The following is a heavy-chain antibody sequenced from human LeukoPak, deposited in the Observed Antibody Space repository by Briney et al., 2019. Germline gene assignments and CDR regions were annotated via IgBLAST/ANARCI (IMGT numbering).Heavy chain of an antibody. V-gene: IGHV1-2*02. CDR1: GYTFTGYY. Sequence: ASVKVSCKASGYTFTGYYMHWVRQAPGQGLEWMGWINPNSGGTNYAQKFQGRVTMTRDTSISTAYMELSRLRSDDTAVYYCARGIEEIVVVMGFEYWGQGTLVTVSS. J-gene: IGHJ4*02. D-gene: IGHD3-22*01. CDR3: ARGIEEIVVVMGFEY. CDR2: INPNSGGT.